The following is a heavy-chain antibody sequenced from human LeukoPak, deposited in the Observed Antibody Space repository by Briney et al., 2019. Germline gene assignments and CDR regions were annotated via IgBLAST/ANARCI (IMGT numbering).Heavy chain of an antibody. CDR3: ARVPGDFWSGYLWFGGEGYFDY. V-gene: IGHV1-2*02. CDR1: GYTFTGYY. J-gene: IGHJ4*02. Sequence: GASVKVSCKASGYTFTGYYMHWVRQAPGQGLEWMGWINPNSGGTDYAQKFQGRVTMTRDTSISTAYMELSRLRSDDTAVYYCARVPGDFWSGYLWFGGEGYFDYWGQGTLVTVSS. D-gene: IGHD3-3*01. CDR2: INPNSGGT.